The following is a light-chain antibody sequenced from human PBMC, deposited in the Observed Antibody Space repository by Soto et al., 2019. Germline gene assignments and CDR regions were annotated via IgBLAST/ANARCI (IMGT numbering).Light chain of an antibody. CDR2: KAS. CDR3: QQYNSFPT. J-gene: IGKJ1*01. V-gene: IGKV1-5*03. Sequence: DIQMTQSPSTLSASVGDRVTITCRASQSVSSWLAWYQQKPGKAPKLLIYKASSLESRGPSRFSGSGSGTAFTLTISSLQHDDLATYYCQQYNSFPTFGQGTKVEIK. CDR1: QSVSSW.